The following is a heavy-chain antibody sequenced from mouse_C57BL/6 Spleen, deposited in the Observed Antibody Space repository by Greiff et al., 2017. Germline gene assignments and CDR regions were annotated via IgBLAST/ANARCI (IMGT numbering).Heavy chain of an antibody. D-gene: IGHD1-1*01. CDR1: GFNFKDDY. CDR2: IDPENGDT. CDR3: TTRITTPHY. J-gene: IGHJ2*01. V-gene: IGHV14-4*01. Sequence: VQLKQSGAELVRPGASVKLSCTASGFNFKDDYMHWVKQRPEQGLEWIGWIDPENGDTEYASKFQGKATITADTSSNTAYLQLSSLPSEDTAVYYCTTRITTPHYWGQGTTLTVSS.